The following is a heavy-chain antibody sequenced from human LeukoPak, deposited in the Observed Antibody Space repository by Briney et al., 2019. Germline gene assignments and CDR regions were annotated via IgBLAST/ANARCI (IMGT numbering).Heavy chain of an antibody. J-gene: IGHJ5*02. CDR3: ARHSNSGYADWFDP. CDR2: IYYSGST. Sequence: PSETLSLTCTVSGGSISSSYWSWIRQPPGKGLEWIGYIYYSGSTNYNPSLKGRVTMSVDTSKNQFSLTLSSVTAADTAVYYCARHSNSGYADWFDPWGQGTLVTVSS. CDR1: GGSISSSY. D-gene: IGHD5-12*01. V-gene: IGHV4-59*08.